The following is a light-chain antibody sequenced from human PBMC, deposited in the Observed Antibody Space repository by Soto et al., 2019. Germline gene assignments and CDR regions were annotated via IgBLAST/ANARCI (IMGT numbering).Light chain of an antibody. CDR3: QQRSIWPRT. Sequence: EIVLTQSPATLSLSPGERATLSCRASQSVSSYLAWYQQKPGQAPRLLIYDASSGATGIPARFSGSGSGTDFTLTISSLEPEDFAVYYCQQRSIWPRTFGQGTKVDIK. CDR2: DAS. J-gene: IGKJ1*01. CDR1: QSVSSY. V-gene: IGKV3-11*01.